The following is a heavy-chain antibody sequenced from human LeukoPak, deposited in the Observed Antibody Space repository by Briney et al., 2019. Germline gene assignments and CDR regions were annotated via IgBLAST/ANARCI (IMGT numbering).Heavy chain of an antibody. CDR3: ARGEVAGPYYYYYYGMDV. J-gene: IGHJ6*02. Sequence: SETLSLTCAVYGGSFSGYYWSWIRQPPGKGLEWIGEINHSGSTNYNPSLKSRVTISVDTSKNQFSLKLSSVTAADTAVHYCARGEVAGPYYYYYYGMDVWGQGTTVTVSS. D-gene: IGHD6-19*01. CDR2: INHSGST. CDR1: GGSFSGYY. V-gene: IGHV4-34*01.